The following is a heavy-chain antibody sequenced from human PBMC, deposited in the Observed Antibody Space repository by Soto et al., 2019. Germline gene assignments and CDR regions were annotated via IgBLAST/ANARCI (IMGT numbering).Heavy chain of an antibody. CDR1: GFSLTTTSMG. D-gene: IGHD4-17*01. CDR3: AHAGDYDLLSFDH. CDR2: IYWDDDQ. J-gene: IGHJ4*02. Sequence: SGYAGEPAQTLTLTCAFSGFSLTTTSMGVAWIRQPPGKALEWLALIYWDDDQRYSPSLKDRLTISKDTSRSRVVLTISNMNPEDTGTYFCAHAGDYDLLSFDHWGPRTLVTVSS. V-gene: IGHV2-5*02.